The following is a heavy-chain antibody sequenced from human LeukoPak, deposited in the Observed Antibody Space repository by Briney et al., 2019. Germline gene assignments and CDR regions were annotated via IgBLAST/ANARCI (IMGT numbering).Heavy chain of an antibody. CDR3: ARARYYDSSGYPGPDY. Sequence: SETLSLTCTVSGGSISSYYWSWIRQPPGKGLEWIGYIYYSGSTNYNPSPKSRVTISVDTSKNQFSLKLSSVTAADTAVYYCARARYYDSSGYPGPDYWGQGTLVTVSS. CDR2: IYYSGST. D-gene: IGHD3-22*01. J-gene: IGHJ4*02. CDR1: GGSISSYY. V-gene: IGHV4-59*01.